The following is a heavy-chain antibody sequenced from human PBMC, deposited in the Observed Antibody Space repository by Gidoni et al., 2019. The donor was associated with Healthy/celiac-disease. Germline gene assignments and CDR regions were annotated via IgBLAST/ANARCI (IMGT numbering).Heavy chain of an antibody. J-gene: IGHJ6*02. CDR3: ARERDYRFTYYGMDV. D-gene: IGHD4-4*01. CDR1: GGSISSGSYY. CDR2: IYTSGST. Sequence: QVQLQESGPGLVKPSQTLSLTCTVSGGSISSGSYYWSWIRQPAGKGLEWIGRIYTSGSTNYNPSLKSRVTISVDTSKNQFSLKLSSVTAADTAVYYCARERDYRFTYYGMDVWGQGTTVTVSS. V-gene: IGHV4-61*02.